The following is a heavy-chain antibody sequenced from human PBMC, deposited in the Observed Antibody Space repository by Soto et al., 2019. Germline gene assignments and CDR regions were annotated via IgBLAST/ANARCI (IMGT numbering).Heavy chain of an antibody. CDR2: IIPIFGTA. D-gene: IGHD1-1*01. CDR1: GGTFSSYA. CDR3: ARGEQGVTTPFDY. V-gene: IGHV1-69*13. Sequence: GASVKVSCKASGGTFSSYAISWVRQAPGQGLEWMGGIIPIFGTANYAQKFQGRVTITADESTSTAYMELSSLRSEDTAVYYCARGEQGVTTPFDYWGQGTLVTVSS. J-gene: IGHJ4*02.